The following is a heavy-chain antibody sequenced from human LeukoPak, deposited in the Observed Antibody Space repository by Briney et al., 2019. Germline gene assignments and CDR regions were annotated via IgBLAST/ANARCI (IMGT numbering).Heavy chain of an antibody. D-gene: IGHD3-16*02. CDR1: GDSVSSNSAA. V-gene: IGHV6-1*01. Sequence: SRTLSLTCAISGDSVSSNSAAWNWIRQSPSRGLEWLGRTYYRSKWYNDYAVSVKSRITINPDTSKNQFSLQLNSVTPEDTAVYYCGRDYYDYVWGSYRNAQNWFDPWGQGTLVTVSS. CDR3: GRDYYDYVWGSYRNAQNWFDP. CDR2: TYYRSKWYN. J-gene: IGHJ5*02.